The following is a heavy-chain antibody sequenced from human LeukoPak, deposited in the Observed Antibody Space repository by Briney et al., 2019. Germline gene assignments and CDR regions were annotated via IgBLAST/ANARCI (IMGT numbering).Heavy chain of an antibody. V-gene: IGHV4-39*01. J-gene: IGHJ4*02. D-gene: IGHD4-17*01. CDR1: GGSISSSSYY. Sequence: PSETLSLTCTVSGGSISSSSYYWGWIRQPPGKGLEWIGSIYHSGSTYYNPSLKSRVTISVDTSKNQFSLKLSSVTAADTAVYYCASAGYDYGDLNFDYWGQGTLATVSS. CDR2: IYHSGST. CDR3: ASAGYDYGDLNFDY.